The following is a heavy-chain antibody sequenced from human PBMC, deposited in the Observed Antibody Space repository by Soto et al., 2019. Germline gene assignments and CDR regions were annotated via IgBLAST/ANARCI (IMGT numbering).Heavy chain of an antibody. V-gene: IGHV4-59*08. J-gene: IGHJ2*01. Sequence: QVQLQESGPGLVKPSETLSLTCTVSGGSISRYYWRWIRQPPGKGLEWIGYIYSSGSTHYNPSLKSRVTISVDTYKNQFSLKLSSVTAADTAVYYCARLTPPGSSSWCPAWYFDRWGRGNLVTVSS. CDR1: GGSISRYY. CDR2: IYSSGST. CDR3: ARLTPPGSSSWCPAWYFDR. D-gene: IGHD6-13*01.